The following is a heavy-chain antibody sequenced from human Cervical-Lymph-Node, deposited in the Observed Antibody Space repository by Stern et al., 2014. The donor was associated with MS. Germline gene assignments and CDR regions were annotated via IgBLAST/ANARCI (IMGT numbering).Heavy chain of an antibody. CDR3: ARAWNYFDSSRYPEYLRH. J-gene: IGHJ1*01. CDR2: INPNDVDT. CDR1: GYAFTGYY. V-gene: IGHV1-2*06. Sequence: QVQLVQSGAEMKKPGASVKVSCKASGYAFTGYYDHWVRQAPGQGLEWMGRINPNDVDTKSAPRFQGRGTMTRDASSSTAYMDLSRLRSDDTAVYYCARAWNYFDSSRYPEYLRHWGQGTLVTVSS. D-gene: IGHD3-22*01.